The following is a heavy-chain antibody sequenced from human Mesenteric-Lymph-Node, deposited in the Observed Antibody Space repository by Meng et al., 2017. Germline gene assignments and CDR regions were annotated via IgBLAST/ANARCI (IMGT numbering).Heavy chain of an antibody. CDR2: IYYSGST. CDR3: ARRRGGSGRDC. Sequence: QVQLQGAGPGLVKPSPTLSLTCSVFGGSISSGDSYWSWIRQPPGKGLEWIGYIYYSGSTYYNPSLKSRVTISVDTSKNQFSLMLTSVTATDTAVYYCARRRGGSGRDCWGQGTLVTVSS. J-gene: IGHJ4*02. D-gene: IGHD3-10*01. CDR1: GGSISSGDSY. V-gene: IGHV4-30-4*01.